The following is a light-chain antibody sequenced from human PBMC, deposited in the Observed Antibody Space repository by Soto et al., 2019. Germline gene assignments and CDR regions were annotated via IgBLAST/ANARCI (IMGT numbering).Light chain of an antibody. V-gene: IGKV1-5*03. CDR2: KIS. CDR1: HTIGRD. CDR3: QQYNSNPLT. J-gene: IGKJ4*01. Sequence: DIQMTQSPSTLSASVGDRVTITCRASHTIGRDLAWYQQKSGMAPKLLIYKISTLQSGVPSRFSGGVSGTEFTLTISGLQPDDFATYFCQQYNSNPLTFGGGTKVEVK.